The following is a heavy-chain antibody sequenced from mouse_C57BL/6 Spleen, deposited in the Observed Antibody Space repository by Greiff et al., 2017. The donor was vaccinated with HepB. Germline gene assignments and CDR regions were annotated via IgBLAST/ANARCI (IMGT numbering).Heavy chain of an antibody. J-gene: IGHJ1*03. CDR1: GYTFTSYW. V-gene: IGHV1-52*01. D-gene: IGHD1-1*01. Sequence: QVQLQQPGAELVRPGSSVKLSCKASGYTFTSYWMHWVKQRPIQGLEWIGNIDPSDSETHYNQKFKDKATLTVDKSSSTAYMQLSSLTSEDSAVYYCARGGASYYYGSSPYWYFDVWGTGTTVTVSS. CDR3: ARGGASYYYGSSPYWYFDV. CDR2: IDPSDSET.